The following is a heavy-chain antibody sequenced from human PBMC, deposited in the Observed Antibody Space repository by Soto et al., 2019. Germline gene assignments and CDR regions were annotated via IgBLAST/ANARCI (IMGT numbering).Heavy chain of an antibody. CDR1: GFTVGSYW. Sequence: EVQLVESGGGLVQPGGSLRLSCVASGFTVGSYWMTWVRQAPGKALEWVANIKEDGSETYYVDSVKGRFTISRDNAKNCLFLQMNSLRADDTAVYYRPREGQGLVLDYYYYYFLDVGGKGATVTVSS. V-gene: IGHV3-7*01. CDR3: PREGQGLVLDYYYYYFLDV. CDR2: IKEDGSET. J-gene: IGHJ6*03. D-gene: IGHD3-10*01.